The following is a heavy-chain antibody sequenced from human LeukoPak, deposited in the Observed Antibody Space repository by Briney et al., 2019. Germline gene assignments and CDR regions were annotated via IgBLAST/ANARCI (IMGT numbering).Heavy chain of an antibody. V-gene: IGHV3-23*01. CDR3: AKDARRSSGWYFFDH. CDR1: GFTLSNLA. D-gene: IGHD6-19*01. Sequence: GGSLTLSCVASGFTLSNLAMGWVRQAPGKGVEWVSVISDGGDTTYYADSVKGRFTISRDNSRNTLYLQMNSLRVEDTAVYYCAKDARRSSGWYFFDHWGQGTLVTVSS. CDR2: ISDGGDTT. J-gene: IGHJ4*02.